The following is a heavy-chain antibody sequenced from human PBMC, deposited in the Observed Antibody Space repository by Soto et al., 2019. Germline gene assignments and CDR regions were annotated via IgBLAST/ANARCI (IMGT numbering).Heavy chain of an antibody. CDR1: GFTFSNSA. J-gene: IGHJ4*02. CDR3: ATVGNYGNFDY. V-gene: IGHV3-64*02. CDR2: ISSNGGST. D-gene: IGHD3-10*01. Sequence: EVQLVESGEDLVQPGWSLRLSCVASGFTFSNSAMYWVRQAPGKGLECVSSISSNGGSTYYADSVKGRFTISRDNSKNTLYLQMGSLRADDMAVYYCATVGNYGNFDYWGQGTLVTVSS.